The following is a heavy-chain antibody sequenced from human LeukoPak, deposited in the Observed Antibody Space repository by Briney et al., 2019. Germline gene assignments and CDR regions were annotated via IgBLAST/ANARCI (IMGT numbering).Heavy chain of an antibody. CDR1: GGSINSFS. D-gene: IGHD4-11*01. J-gene: IGHJ1*01. Sequence: PSETLSLTCTVSGGSINSFSWSWIRQPPGEGLEWIGYIYYTGKTNYNPSLKSRVTISIDPSKNQFSLNVSSMTAADTAVYYCASYHSDSEYFQHWGQGTLVTVSS. V-gene: IGHV4-59*13. CDR3: ASYHSDSEYFQH. CDR2: IYYTGKT.